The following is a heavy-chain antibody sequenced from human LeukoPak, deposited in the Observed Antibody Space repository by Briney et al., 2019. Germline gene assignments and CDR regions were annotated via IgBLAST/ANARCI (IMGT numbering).Heavy chain of an antibody. V-gene: IGHV3-33*01. CDR3: ARAAGSGWYVGAFDI. Sequence: GGSLRLSCAASGFTLSSYGMHWVRQAPGKGLEWVAVIWYDGSNKYYADSVKGRFTISRDNSKNTLYLQMNSLRAEDTAVYYCARAAGSGWYVGAFDIWGQGTMVTVSS. J-gene: IGHJ3*02. CDR2: IWYDGSNK. CDR1: GFTLSSYG. D-gene: IGHD6-19*01.